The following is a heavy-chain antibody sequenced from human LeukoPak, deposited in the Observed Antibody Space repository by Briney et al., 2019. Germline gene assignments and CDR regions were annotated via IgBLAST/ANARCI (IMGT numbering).Heavy chain of an antibody. CDR3: AKSAYDSSGYINY. CDR1: GFTFDDYA. J-gene: IGHJ4*02. V-gene: IGHV3-9*01. D-gene: IGHD3-22*01. CDR2: ISWNSGSI. Sequence: PGGSLRLSCAASGFTFDDYAMHWVRQAPGKGLEWVSGISWNSGSIGYADSVKGRFTISRDNAKNSPYLQMNSLRAEDTALYYCAKSAYDSSGYINYWGQGTLVTVSS.